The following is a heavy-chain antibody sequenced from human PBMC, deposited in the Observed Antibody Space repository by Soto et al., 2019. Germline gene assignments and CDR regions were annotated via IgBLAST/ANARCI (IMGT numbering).Heavy chain of an antibody. CDR2: ISYDGSNK. CDR3: ARGRGRWLQPFDY. D-gene: IGHD3-16*01. CDR1: GFTFSSYA. J-gene: IGHJ4*02. V-gene: IGHV3-30-3*01. Sequence: GGSLRLSCAASGFTFSSYAMHWVRQAPGKGLEWVAVISYDGSNKYYADSVKGRFTISRDNSKNTLYLQMNSLRAEDTAVYYCARGRGRWLQPFDYWGQGTLVTVSS.